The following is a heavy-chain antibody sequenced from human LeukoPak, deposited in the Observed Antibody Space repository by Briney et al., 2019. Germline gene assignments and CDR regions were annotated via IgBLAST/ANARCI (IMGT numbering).Heavy chain of an antibody. D-gene: IGHD6-25*01. CDR2: INHSRST. Sequence: SETLSLTCAVYGGSFSGYYWSWIRQPPGKGLEWNGEINHSRSTNYNPSLKSRVTISVDTAKSQFSLKLSSVTAADTAVYYCARRISRGYGACFDYWGQGTLVTLSS. J-gene: IGHJ4*02. CDR3: ARRISRGYGACFDY. CDR1: GGSFSGYY. V-gene: IGHV4-34*01.